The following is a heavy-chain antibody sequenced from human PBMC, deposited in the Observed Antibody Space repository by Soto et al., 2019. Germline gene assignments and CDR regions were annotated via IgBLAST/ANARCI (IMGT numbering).Heavy chain of an antibody. CDR2: IIPIFGTA. CDR3: ARDGPWGFGESLGY. V-gene: IGHV1-69*13. Sequence: ASVKVSCKASGGTFSSYAISWVRQAPGQGLEWMGGIIPIFGTANYAQKFQGRVTITADESTSTAYMELSSLRSEDTAVYYCARDGPWGFGESLGYWGQGTLVTVSS. D-gene: IGHD3-10*01. J-gene: IGHJ4*02. CDR1: GGTFSSYA.